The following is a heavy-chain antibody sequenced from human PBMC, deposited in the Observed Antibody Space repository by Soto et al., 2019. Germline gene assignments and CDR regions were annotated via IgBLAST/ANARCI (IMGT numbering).Heavy chain of an antibody. CDR1: GFTFSSYA. CDR2: ISSNGGST. Sequence: EVQLVESGGGLVQPGGSLRLSCAASGFTFSSYAMHWVRQAPGKGLEYVSAISSNGGSTYYANSVKGRFTISRDNSKNTLYLQMGSLRAEDMAVYYCARVPHRQQLGTDAFDIWGQGTMVTVSS. V-gene: IGHV3-64*01. J-gene: IGHJ3*02. CDR3: ARVPHRQQLGTDAFDI. D-gene: IGHD6-6*01.